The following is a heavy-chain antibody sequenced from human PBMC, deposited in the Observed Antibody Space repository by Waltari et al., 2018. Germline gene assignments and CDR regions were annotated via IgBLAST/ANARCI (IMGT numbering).Heavy chain of an antibody. V-gene: IGHV4-39*01. CDR3: ARAECSTSSCFFVSGFDP. D-gene: IGHD6-6*01. CDR1: SVSMRSGSYS. Sequence: QLHLQESGPELVKPSETLYLTSPVSSVSMRSGSYSWGAGRQPAGKGPEWIGNIYYSGSTYYNPSLESRVAISVDTSRNQFFLSLTSVTAADAAVYYCARAECSTSSCFFVSGFDPWGQGIHVTVSS. CDR2: IYYSGST. J-gene: IGHJ5*02.